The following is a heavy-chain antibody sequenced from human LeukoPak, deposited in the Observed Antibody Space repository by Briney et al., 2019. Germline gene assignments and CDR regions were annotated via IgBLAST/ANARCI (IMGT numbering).Heavy chain of an antibody. D-gene: IGHD3-16*01. CDR3: ARVKDPGGYYYYYYMDV. J-gene: IGHJ6*03. V-gene: IGHV4-34*01. CDR2: INHSGGT. Sequence: SETLSLTCAVYGGSFSGYYWSWIRQPPGKGLEWIGEINHSGGTNYNPSLKSRVTISVDTSKNQFSLKLSSVTAADTAMYYCARVKDPGGYYYYYYMDVWGKGTTVTVSS. CDR1: GGSFSGYY.